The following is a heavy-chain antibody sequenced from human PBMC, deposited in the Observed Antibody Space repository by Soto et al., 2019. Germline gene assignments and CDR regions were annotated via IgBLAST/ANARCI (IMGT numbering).Heavy chain of an antibody. J-gene: IGHJ4*02. V-gene: IGHV3-23*01. CDR3: AKAGQLWTARPYFFDY. Sequence: PVGSLRLSCAASGFTFTSYAMTWVRQAPGKGLKWVSAISASGGSTYYADSVKGRFTISRDDSKNTLYLQMNSLRSEDTAIYFCAKAGQLWTARPYFFDYWSQGPLVTVSS. CDR1: GFTFTSYA. D-gene: IGHD6-6*01. CDR2: ISASGGST.